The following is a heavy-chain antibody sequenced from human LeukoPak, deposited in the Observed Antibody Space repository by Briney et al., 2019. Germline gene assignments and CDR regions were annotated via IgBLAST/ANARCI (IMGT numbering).Heavy chain of an antibody. Sequence: PGRSLRLSCAASGFTFSTNGMHWVRQPPGKGLEWVAIISFDGSNKYYADSVKGRFTISRDNAKNSLYLQMNSLRAEDTAVYYCAREEIPFLGYYDFWSGYYSNMDVWGKGTTVTVSS. D-gene: IGHD3-3*01. J-gene: IGHJ6*03. CDR1: GFTFSTNG. CDR2: ISFDGSNK. V-gene: IGHV3-30*12. CDR3: AREEIPFLGYYDFWSGYYSNMDV.